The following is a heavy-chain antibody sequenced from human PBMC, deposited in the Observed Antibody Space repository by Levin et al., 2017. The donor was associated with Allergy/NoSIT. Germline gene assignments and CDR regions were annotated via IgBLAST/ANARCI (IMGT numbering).Heavy chain of an antibody. CDR3: ARQCYNILTGYYNVDC. V-gene: IGHV4-39*01. CDR2: IYNSGST. D-gene: IGHD3-9*01. Sequence: SETLSLTCTVSGGSISSSISYWGWIRQAPGKGLEWIGSIYNSGSTYYNPSLKSRVTTSVDTSKNQFSLKVSPVTAADTAVYYCARQCYNILTGYYNVDCWGQGTLVTVSS. J-gene: IGHJ4*02. CDR1: GGSISSSISY.